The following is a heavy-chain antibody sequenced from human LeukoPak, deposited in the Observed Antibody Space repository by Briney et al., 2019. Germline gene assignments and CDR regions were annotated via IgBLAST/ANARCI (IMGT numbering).Heavy chain of an antibody. Sequence: SETLSLTCTVSGGSISTFFWGWLRQPPGKGLEWIGYISNTGSTNYNPSLKSRVTISKDTSKNQFSLKLRSVTAADTAVYYCADYGDYAFDIWGQGTMVTVSS. CDR3: ADYGDYAFDI. D-gene: IGHD4-17*01. V-gene: IGHV4-59*01. J-gene: IGHJ3*02. CDR2: ISNTGST. CDR1: GGSISTFF.